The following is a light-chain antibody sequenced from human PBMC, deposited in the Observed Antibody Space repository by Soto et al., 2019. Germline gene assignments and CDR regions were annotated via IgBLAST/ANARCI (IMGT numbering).Light chain of an antibody. CDR3: QQYNSYSPIT. Sequence: DIQMTQSPSTLSASVGDRVTITCRASQSISSWLAWYQQKPGKAPKLLIYKASSLESGVPSRFSGSGSGTEFTLTISSLQPDDFATYYCQQYNSYSPITFGQGTPLEIK. CDR2: KAS. J-gene: IGKJ5*01. V-gene: IGKV1-5*03. CDR1: QSISSW.